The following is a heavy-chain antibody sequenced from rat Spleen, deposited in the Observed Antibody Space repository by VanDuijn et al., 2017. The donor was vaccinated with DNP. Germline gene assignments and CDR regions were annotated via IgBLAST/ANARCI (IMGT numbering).Heavy chain of an antibody. CDR1: GFTFTDYA. V-gene: IGHV5-22*01. J-gene: IGHJ2*01. CDR2: ISYEGSRT. Sequence: EVQLVESGGGLVQSGRSLKLSCVASGFTFTDYAMAWVRQAPKKGLEWVASISYEGSRTYYGDSVKGRFAISRDNAKSTLYLQMNSLRSEDTATYYCARLGGDWGQGVMVTVSS. D-gene: IGHD5-1*01. CDR3: ARLGGD.